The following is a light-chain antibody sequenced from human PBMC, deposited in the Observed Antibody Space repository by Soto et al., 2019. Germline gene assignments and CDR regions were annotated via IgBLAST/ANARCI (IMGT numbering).Light chain of an antibody. V-gene: IGKV3-20*01. Sequence: EIVLTQSPGTLSLSPGERATLYCRASRSVSSTYLAWYQQRPGQAPRLLIYSTSSRATGIPDRFSGSGSGTDFTLTISRLEPEDFAVYYCQQYGGSPRYTFGQGTKLEIK. J-gene: IGKJ2*01. CDR3: QQYGGSPRYT. CDR1: RSVSSTY. CDR2: STS.